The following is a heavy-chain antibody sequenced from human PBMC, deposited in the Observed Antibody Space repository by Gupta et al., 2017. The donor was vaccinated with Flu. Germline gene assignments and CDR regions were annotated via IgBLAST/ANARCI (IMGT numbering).Heavy chain of an antibody. J-gene: IGHJ3*02. D-gene: IGHD3-10*01. CDR1: GFTFSSYS. V-gene: IGHV3-21*01. CDR3: ARDLQLLGRSLIHAFDI. CDR2: ISSSSSYI. Sequence: EVQLVESGGGLVKPGGSLRLSCAASGFTFSSYSMNWVRQAPGKGLELFSSISSSSSYIYYADSVKGRFTISRDNAKNSLYLQMNSLRAEDTAVYYGARDLQLLGRSLIHAFDIWGQGTMVTVSS.